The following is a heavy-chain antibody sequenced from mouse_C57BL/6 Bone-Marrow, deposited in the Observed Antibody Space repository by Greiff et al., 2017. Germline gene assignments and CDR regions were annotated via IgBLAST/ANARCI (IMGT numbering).Heavy chain of an antibody. CDR3: ARDDYGYFAY. D-gene: IGHD2-4*01. Sequence: QVQLQQPGAELVKPGASVKLSCKASGYTFTSYWMQWVKQRPGQGLEWIGEIDPSDSYTNYNQKFKGKATLTVDTSSSTAYMQLSSLTSEDSAVYYCARDDYGYFAYWGQGTTLTVSS. V-gene: IGHV1-50*01. J-gene: IGHJ2*01. CDR1: GYTFTSYW. CDR2: IDPSDSYT.